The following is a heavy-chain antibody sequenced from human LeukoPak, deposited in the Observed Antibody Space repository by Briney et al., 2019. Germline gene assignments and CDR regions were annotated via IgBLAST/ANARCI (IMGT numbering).Heavy chain of an antibody. CDR1: GGSISSYY. Sequence: SETLSLTCTVSGGSISSYYWSWIRQPPGKGLEWIGTIYYSGSTYYNPSLKSRVTIFVDTSKNQFSLMLSSVTAADTAVYYCARRQYSYGYREFDYWGQGTLVTVSS. J-gene: IGHJ4*02. CDR3: ARRQYSYGYREFDY. CDR2: IYYSGST. V-gene: IGHV4-59*04. D-gene: IGHD5-18*01.